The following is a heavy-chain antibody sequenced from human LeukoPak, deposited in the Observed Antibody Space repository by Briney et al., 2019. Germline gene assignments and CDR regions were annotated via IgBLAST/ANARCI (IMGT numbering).Heavy chain of an antibody. CDR1: GFTFSSYE. CDR2: IKQDGSEK. V-gene: IGHV3-7*01. Sequence: PGGSLRLSCAASGFTFSSYEMNWVRRAPGKGLEWVANIKQDGSEKYYVDSVKGRFTISRDNAMNSLYLQMSSLRVEDTAVYYCTRDPRHFDSCGQGTLVTVSS. CDR3: TRDPRHFDS. D-gene: IGHD6-6*01. J-gene: IGHJ5*01.